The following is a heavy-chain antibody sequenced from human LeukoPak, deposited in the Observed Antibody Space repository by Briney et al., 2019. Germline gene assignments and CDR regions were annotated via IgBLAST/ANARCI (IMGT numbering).Heavy chain of an antibody. CDR2: ISRSGSTI. CDR1: GITFSSYE. J-gene: IGHJ6*04. V-gene: IGHV3-48*03. Sequence: GGSLRLSCAAFGITFSSYEMNWVRQAPGKGWEWVSYISRSGSTIYYADSAKGRFSISRDNDKNSLYLQMNSLSDEDTAVYYCARDDCSSTSCYVYYYCYGMDVWGKGTTVTVSS. D-gene: IGHD2-2*01. CDR3: ARDDCSSTSCYVYYYCYGMDV.